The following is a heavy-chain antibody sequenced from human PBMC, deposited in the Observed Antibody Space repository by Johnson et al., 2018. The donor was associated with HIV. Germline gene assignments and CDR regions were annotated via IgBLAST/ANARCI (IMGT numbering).Heavy chain of an antibody. CDR1: GFTFSDYY. V-gene: IGHV3-11*04. D-gene: IGHD5-18*01. CDR3: ARDALKDTAMAYAFDI. Sequence: VQLVESGGGLVKPGGSLRLSCAASGFTFSDYYMSWIRQAPGKGLEWVSYISSSSSTIYYADSVKGRFTISRDNAKNSLYLQMNSLRAEDTAVYYCARDALKDTAMAYAFDIWGQGTMVTVSS. CDR2: ISSSSSTI. J-gene: IGHJ3*02.